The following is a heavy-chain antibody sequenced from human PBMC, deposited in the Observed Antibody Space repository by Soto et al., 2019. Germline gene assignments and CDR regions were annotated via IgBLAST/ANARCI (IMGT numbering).Heavy chain of an antibody. D-gene: IGHD3-10*01. CDR3: ARSRHGSGSYTHFYYGLDV. Sequence: QVQLVESGGGVVQPGRSLRLSCAAYGFTFISYAMHWVRQAPGKGLEGVAVISFDGSTEYYADSVKGRFTISRDNSKNTVYLQMNSLRSEDTAVYYCARSRHGSGSYTHFYYGLDVWGQGTTVTVSS. V-gene: IGHV3-30-3*01. CDR1: GFTFISYA. CDR2: ISFDGSTE. J-gene: IGHJ6*02.